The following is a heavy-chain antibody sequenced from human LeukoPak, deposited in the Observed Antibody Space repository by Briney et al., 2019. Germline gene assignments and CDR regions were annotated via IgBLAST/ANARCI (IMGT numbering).Heavy chain of an antibody. CDR3: APTLNGEADY. J-gene: IGHJ4*02. V-gene: IGHV3-23*01. CDR2: IRGSGGST. Sequence: GGSLRLSCAASGFTVSSYAVSWVRQAPGKGLEWVSGIRGSGGSTYYADSVKGRFTISRDNSKSTLYLQMNSLRAEDTAVYYCAPTLNGEADYWGQGTLVTVSS. CDR1: GFTVSSYA. D-gene: IGHD7-27*01.